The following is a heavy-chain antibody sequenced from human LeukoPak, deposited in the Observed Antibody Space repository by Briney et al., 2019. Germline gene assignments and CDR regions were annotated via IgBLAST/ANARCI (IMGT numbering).Heavy chain of an antibody. CDR1: GFTFDDYA. V-gene: IGHV3-9*01. CDR2: ISWNSGSI. Sequence: GRSLRLSCAASGFTFDDYAMHWVRQAPGKGLEWVSGISWNSGSIGYADSVKGRFTISRDNAKNSLYLQMNSLRAEDTALYYCAKSTMVRGTNFDYWGQGTLVTVSS. CDR3: AKSTMVRGTNFDY. J-gene: IGHJ4*02. D-gene: IGHD3-10*01.